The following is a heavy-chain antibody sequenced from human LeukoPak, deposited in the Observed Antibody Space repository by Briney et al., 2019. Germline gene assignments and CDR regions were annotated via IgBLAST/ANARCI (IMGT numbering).Heavy chain of an antibody. CDR2: MNPENGNT. D-gene: IGHD6-19*01. Sequence: ASVKVSCKASGGTFSSYAISWVRQATGQGLEWMGWMNPENGNTGYAERFQGRVTLTRNTSISTAYMELSSLGSEDTAVYYCARRYAGGWTDYWGQGTLVTVSS. CDR3: ARRYAGGWTDY. V-gene: IGHV1-8*02. CDR1: GGTFSSYA. J-gene: IGHJ4*02.